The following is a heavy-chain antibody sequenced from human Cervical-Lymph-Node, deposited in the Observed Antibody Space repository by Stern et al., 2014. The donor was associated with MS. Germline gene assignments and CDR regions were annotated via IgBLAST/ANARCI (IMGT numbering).Heavy chain of an antibody. D-gene: IGHD4-11*01. CDR3: ARDVPVTDYSGLGGFDL. CDR1: GYTFSKFY. Sequence: QVQLVQSGAEVKKPGASVKVSCKASGYTFSKFYMHWVRQAPGQGLEWMGIINPSGDGPTYAQKFQGRLTMTRDTSTSTLYMELSSLRSEDTAVYYCARDVPVTDYSGLGGFDLWGRGTLVTVSS. V-gene: IGHV1-46*03. J-gene: IGHJ2*01. CDR2: INPSGDGP.